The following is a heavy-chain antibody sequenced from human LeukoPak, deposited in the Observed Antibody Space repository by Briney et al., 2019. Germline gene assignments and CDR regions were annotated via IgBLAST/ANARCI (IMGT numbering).Heavy chain of an antibody. CDR1: GGSFSGYY. V-gene: IGHV4-34*01. CDR3: ARQLDGYNRHFDY. CDR2: INHSGST. J-gene: IGHJ4*02. D-gene: IGHD5-24*01. Sequence: SETLSLTCAVYGGSFSGYYWSWIRQPPGKGLEWIGEINHSGSTNYNPSLKSRVTISVDTSKNQFSLELSSVTAADTAVYYCARQLDGYNRHFDYWGQGTLVTASS.